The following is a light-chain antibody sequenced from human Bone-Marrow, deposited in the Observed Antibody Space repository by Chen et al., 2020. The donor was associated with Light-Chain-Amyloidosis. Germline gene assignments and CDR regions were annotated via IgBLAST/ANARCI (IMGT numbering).Light chain of an antibody. CDR3: QSYQGSSQGV. V-gene: IGLV6-57*01. Sequence: NFMLTQPHSVSESPGKTVIISCTRSSVSIATNYVQWYQQRPGSSPTTVIYEDDQRPSGVPDRFSGSIDRSSNSASITISGLKTEDEADYYCQSYQGSSQGVFGGGTKLTVL. CDR2: EDD. J-gene: IGLJ3*02. CDR1: SVSIATNY.